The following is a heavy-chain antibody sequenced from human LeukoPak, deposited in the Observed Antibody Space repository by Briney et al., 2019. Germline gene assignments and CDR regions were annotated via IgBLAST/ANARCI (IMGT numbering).Heavy chain of an antibody. CDR3: ARHKGEYAGFDP. V-gene: IGHV4-4*02. CDR1: GGSISSSNW. J-gene: IGHJ5*02. Sequence: SETLSLTCAVSGGSISSSNWWSWVRQTPGKGLEWIGETYHSGSTNYNPSLKSRVTISVDTSKNQFPLKLSSVTAADTAVYYCARHKGEYAGFDPWGQGTLVTVSS. CDR2: TYHSGST. D-gene: IGHD2-2*01.